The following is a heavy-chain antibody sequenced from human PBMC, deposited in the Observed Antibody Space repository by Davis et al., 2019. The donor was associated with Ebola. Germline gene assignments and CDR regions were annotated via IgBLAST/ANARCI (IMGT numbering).Heavy chain of an antibody. Sequence: LKISCTASGFTVRSYGRHWWRQAPDKGLEWVAVISYDGSNKYYADSVKGRFTISRDNSKNTLYLQMNSLRAEDTAVYYCAREGGCTGGVCYYVDYWGQGTLVTVSS. CDR1: GFTVRSYG. D-gene: IGHD2-8*02. J-gene: IGHJ4*02. CDR2: ISYDGSNK. V-gene: IGHV3-33*05. CDR3: AREGGCTGGVCYYVDY.